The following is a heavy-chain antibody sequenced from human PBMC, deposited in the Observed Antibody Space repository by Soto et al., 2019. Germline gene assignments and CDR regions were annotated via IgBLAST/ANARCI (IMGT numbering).Heavy chain of an antibody. V-gene: IGHV1-18*01. D-gene: IGHD3-16*01. J-gene: IGHJ6*04. CDR1: GYTFTSYG. Sequence: QVQLVQSGAEVKKPGASVKVSCKASGYTFTSYGISWVRQAPGQGLEWMGWISAYNGNTNYAQKLQGRVPMTTDTSTSTAYMELRSLRAEDTAVYYYATFYVKSYDYGEDVWGAGTRVNVSS. CDR3: ATFYVKSYDYGEDV. CDR2: ISAYNGNT.